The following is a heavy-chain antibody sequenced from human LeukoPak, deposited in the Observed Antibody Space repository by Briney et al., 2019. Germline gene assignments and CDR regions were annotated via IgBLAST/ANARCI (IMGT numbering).Heavy chain of an antibody. V-gene: IGHV5-51*01. CDR1: GYNFTPYW. D-gene: IGHD6-13*01. CDR3: ARTYSSDWLHYFDF. Sequence: GESLKISCQSSGYNFTPYWIVWVRQMPGKGLEWMGITFAGYSYTIYSPSFQGQVTISVDKSISTAYLQWSSLKASDTAIYYCARTYSSDWLHYFDFWGQGALVTVSS. J-gene: IGHJ4*02. CDR2: TFAGYSYT.